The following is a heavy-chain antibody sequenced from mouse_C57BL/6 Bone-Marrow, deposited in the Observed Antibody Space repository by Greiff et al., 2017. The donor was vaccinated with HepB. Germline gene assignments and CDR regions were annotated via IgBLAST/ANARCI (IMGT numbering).Heavy chain of an antibody. D-gene: IGHD1-1*01. CDR1: GFTFSSYG. Sequence: EVKLMESGGDLVKPGGSLKLSCAASGFTFSSYGMSWVRQTPDKRLEWVATISSGGSYTYYPDSVTGRFTISRDNAKNTLYLQMSSLKTEDTAMYYGARPGDTTVVGYFDDWGQGTTLTVSS. V-gene: IGHV5-6*01. CDR2: ISSGGSYT. CDR3: ARPGDTTVVGYFDD. J-gene: IGHJ2*01.